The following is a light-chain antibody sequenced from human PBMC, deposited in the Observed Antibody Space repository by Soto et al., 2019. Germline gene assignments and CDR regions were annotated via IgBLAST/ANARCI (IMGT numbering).Light chain of an antibody. CDR1: SSDVGSYNL. Sequence: QSALTQPASVSGSPGQSITISCTGTSSDVGSYNLVSWYQQHPGKAPKLMIYEGTKRPSGVSNRFSGSKSGNTASLTISGLQAEDEAGYYCCSYAGSSTHVVFGGGTKVTVL. CDR3: CSYAGSSTHVV. CDR2: EGT. J-gene: IGLJ2*01. V-gene: IGLV2-23*01.